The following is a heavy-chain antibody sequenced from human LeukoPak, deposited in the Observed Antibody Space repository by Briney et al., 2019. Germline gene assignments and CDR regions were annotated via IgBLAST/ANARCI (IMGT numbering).Heavy chain of an antibody. J-gene: IGHJ6*02. CDR2: INHSGST. V-gene: IGHV4-34*01. D-gene: IGHD2-2*01. CDR1: GGSFSGYY. CDR3: ARGYCSTTSCYYYYGMDV. Sequence: SETLSLTCAVYGGSFSGYYWSWIRQPPGKGLEWIGEINHSGSTNYNPSLKSRVTISVDTSKNQFSLKLSSVTAADTAVYYCARGYCSTTSCYYYYGMDVWGQGTTVTVSS.